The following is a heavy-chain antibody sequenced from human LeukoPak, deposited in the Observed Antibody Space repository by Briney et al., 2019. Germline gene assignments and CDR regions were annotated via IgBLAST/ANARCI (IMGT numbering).Heavy chain of an antibody. J-gene: IGHJ1*01. Sequence: SVKVSCKASGGTLSSYAISWVRQAPGQGLEWMGGIIPIFGTANYAQKFQGRVTITADESTSTAYMELSSLRSEDTAVYYCARARGLYYYDSSGYYYGHFQHWGQGTLVTVSS. D-gene: IGHD3-22*01. V-gene: IGHV1-69*01. CDR2: IIPIFGTA. CDR3: ARARGLYYYDSSGYYYGHFQH. CDR1: GGTLSSYA.